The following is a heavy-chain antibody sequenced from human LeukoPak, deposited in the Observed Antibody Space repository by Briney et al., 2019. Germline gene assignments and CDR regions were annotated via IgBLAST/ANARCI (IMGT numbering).Heavy chain of an antibody. CDR1: GFTFSSYS. CDR3: ASETYYDFWSGYFGGDHYFDY. CDR2: ISSSSSYI. V-gene: IGHV3-21*01. D-gene: IGHD3-3*01. Sequence: GGSLRLSCAASGFTFSSYSMNWVRQAPGKGLEWVSSISSSSSYIYYADSVKGRFTISRDNAKNSLYLQMNSLRAEDTAVYYCASETYYDFWSGYFGGDHYFDYWGQGTLVTVSS. J-gene: IGHJ4*02.